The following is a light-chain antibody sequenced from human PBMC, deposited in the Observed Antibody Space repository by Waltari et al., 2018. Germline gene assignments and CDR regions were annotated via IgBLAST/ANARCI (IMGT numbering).Light chain of an antibody. CDR3: QQSYTSPPYT. CDR2: TAS. J-gene: IGKJ2*01. Sequence: DTQMTQSPSSLSASVGDRVTVTCRASQSIGKSLNWYQQKSGQAPKLLIYTASTLQSGVPSRFSGSGSGTDFTLTISSLQPEDFATYYCQQSYTSPPYTFGQGTKLE. V-gene: IGKV1-39*01. CDR1: QSIGKS.